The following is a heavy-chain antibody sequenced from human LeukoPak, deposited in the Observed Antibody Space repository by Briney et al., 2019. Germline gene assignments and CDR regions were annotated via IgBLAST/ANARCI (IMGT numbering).Heavy chain of an antibody. CDR1: GFSFSDYY. CDR3: ARGRYFDWSDY. CDR2: ISSGNTI. J-gene: IGHJ4*02. D-gene: IGHD3-9*01. V-gene: IGHV3-11*04. Sequence: GGSLRLSCAASGFSFSDYYMSWIRQAPGKGLEWVSYISSGNTIYYADSVKGRFTISRDNAKNSLYLQMNSLRAEDTAIYSCARGRYFDWSDYWGLGTPVTVSS.